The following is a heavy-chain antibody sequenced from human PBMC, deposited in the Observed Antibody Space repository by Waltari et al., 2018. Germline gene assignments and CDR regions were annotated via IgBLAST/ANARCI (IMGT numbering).Heavy chain of an antibody. D-gene: IGHD6-6*01. CDR3: ARGLRKKYSSSSSPYYYMDV. CDR2: MNPNSGNT. Sequence: QVQLVQSGAEVKKPGASVKVSCKASGYTFTSYDINWVRQATGQGLEWMGWMNPNSGNTGYAQKFQGRVTITRNTSISTAYMELSSLRSEDTAVYYCARGLRKKYSSSSSPYYYMDVWGKGTTVTISS. J-gene: IGHJ6*03. V-gene: IGHV1-8*03. CDR1: GYTFTSYD.